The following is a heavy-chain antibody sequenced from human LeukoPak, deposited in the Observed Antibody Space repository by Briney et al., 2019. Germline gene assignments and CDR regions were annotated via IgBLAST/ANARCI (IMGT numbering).Heavy chain of an antibody. CDR2: INQDGSEE. Sequence: GGSLRLSCAASGFTFRTYWMSWIRQAPGKEPEWVADINQDGSEEYYLQSVRGRFTVSRDNAQNAVFLQMTNLRAEDTAVYYCARERKYTGYAHDGFDIWGQGTMVTVSS. V-gene: IGHV3-7*01. D-gene: IGHD5-12*01. CDR3: ARERKYTGYAHDGFDI. J-gene: IGHJ3*02. CDR1: GFTFRTYW.